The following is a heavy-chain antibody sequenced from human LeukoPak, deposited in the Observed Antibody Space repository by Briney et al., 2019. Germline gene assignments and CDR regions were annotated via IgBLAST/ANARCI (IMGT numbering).Heavy chain of an antibody. Sequence: AGGSLRLSCAASGFTFDDYAMHWVRQVPGKGLEWVSGISWNSGSIGYADSVKGRFTISRDNAKKSLYLQMNSLRAEDTAVYYCARHLSGITGYTYGRGIDYWGQGTLLTVSS. D-gene: IGHD5-18*01. CDR2: ISWNSGSI. J-gene: IGHJ4*02. CDR1: GFTFDDYA. V-gene: IGHV3-9*01. CDR3: ARHLSGITGYTYGRGIDY.